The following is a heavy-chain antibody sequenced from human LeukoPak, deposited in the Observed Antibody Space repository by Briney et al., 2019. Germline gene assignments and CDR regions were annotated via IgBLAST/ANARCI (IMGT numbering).Heavy chain of an antibody. CDR2: IRYDGSNK. CDR3: ARLSAYYYGSYFYYYMDV. CDR1: GFTFSSYG. Sequence: GGSLRLSCAASGFTFSSYGMHWVRQAPGKGLEWVAFIRYDGSNKYYADSVKGRFTISRDNSKNTLYLQMNSLRAEDTALYYCARLSAYYYGSYFYYYMDVWGKGTTVTVSS. D-gene: IGHD3-10*01. J-gene: IGHJ6*03. V-gene: IGHV3-30*02.